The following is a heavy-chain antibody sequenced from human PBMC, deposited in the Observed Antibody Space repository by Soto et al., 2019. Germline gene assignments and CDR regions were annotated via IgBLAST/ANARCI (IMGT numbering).Heavy chain of an antibody. J-gene: IGHJ6*03. D-gene: IGHD2-2*01. V-gene: IGHV3-72*01. Sequence: VQLVESGGGLVQPGGSLRLSCAASGFTFSDHYMDWVRQAPGKGLEWVGRIRNKAKSYTTEYAAAVKGRFTISRDESESSLYLQMNSLETEDTAVYFCARASTIDSYYYMDVWGKGTTVTVS. CDR2: IRNKAKSYTT. CDR3: ARASTIDSYYYMDV. CDR1: GFTFSDHY.